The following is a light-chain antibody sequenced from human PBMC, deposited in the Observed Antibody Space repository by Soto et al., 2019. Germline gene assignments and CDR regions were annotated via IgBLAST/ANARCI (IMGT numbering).Light chain of an antibody. J-gene: IGKJ1*01. CDR1: QSVGSN. Sequence: EIVMTQSPATLSVSPGERATLSCRASQSVGSNIAWYQQKPGQAPRLLIYGASTRATGIPVTFSGTGSGTEFTLIISSLQSADFAVYYCQQYDNWPRTFGQGTKVEI. V-gene: IGKV3-15*01. CDR2: GAS. CDR3: QQYDNWPRT.